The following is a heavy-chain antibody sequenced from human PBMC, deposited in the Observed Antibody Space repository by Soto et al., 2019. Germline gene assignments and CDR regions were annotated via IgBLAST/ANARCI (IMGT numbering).Heavy chain of an antibody. CDR1: GYSFTSYW. J-gene: IGHJ4*02. CDR3: ARQQQLAVIDY. CDR2: IYPGDSDT. D-gene: IGHD6-13*01. V-gene: IGHV5-51*01. Sequence: VESLKISCNGSGYSFTSYWIGWVRQMPGKGLEWMGIIYPGDSDTRYSPSFQGQVTISADKSISTAYLQWSSLKASDTAMYYCARQQQLAVIDYWGQGTLVTVSS.